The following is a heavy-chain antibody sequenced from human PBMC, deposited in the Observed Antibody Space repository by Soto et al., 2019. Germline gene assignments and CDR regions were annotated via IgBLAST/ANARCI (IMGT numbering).Heavy chain of an antibody. CDR2: ISSSSSYI. Sequence: EVQLVESGGGLVKPGGSLRLSCAASGFTFSSYSMNWVRQAPGKGLEWVSSISSSSSYIYYADSVKGRFTISRDNAKNSLYLQMNRLRAEDTAVYYWAREMVRPRGMDVWGQGTTVTVSS. CDR3: AREMVRPRGMDV. D-gene: IGHD2-8*01. V-gene: IGHV3-21*01. CDR1: GFTFSSYS. J-gene: IGHJ6*02.